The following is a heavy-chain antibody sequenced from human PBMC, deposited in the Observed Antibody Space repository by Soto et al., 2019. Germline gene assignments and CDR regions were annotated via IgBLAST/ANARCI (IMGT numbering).Heavy chain of an antibody. CDR3: ARAVFSSILYIDL. D-gene: IGHD3-10*01. Sequence: SETLSLTCAISGASISTRGFAWSWIRQPPGKGLEWIGYIYPSGATYYNPPLKSRVTISLETSKNRFSLNVNSATAADTAVYYCARAVFSSILYIDLWGQGTTVTVSS. CDR1: GASISTRGFA. V-gene: IGHV4-30-2*01. J-gene: IGHJ6*03. CDR2: IYPSGAT.